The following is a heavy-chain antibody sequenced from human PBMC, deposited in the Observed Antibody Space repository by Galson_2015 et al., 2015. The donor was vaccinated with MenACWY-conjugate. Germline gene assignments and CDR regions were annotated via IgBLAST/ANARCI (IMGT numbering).Heavy chain of an antibody. J-gene: IGHJ4*02. CDR2: IYHSGST. D-gene: IGHD3-10*01. CDR1: GGSISITYW. Sequence: SETLSLTCAVSGGSISITYWWTWVRQPPGKGLEWIGEIYHSGSTNYNPSLKSRLTVSVDKSKNQFSLKLSSVTAADTAVYYCARGYYYVSGTYYKSANFDYWGQGSLVTVSS. CDR3: ARGYYYVSGTYYKSANFDY. V-gene: IGHV4-4*02.